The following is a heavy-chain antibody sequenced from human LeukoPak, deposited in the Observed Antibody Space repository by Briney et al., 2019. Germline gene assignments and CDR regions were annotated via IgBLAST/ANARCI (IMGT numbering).Heavy chain of an antibody. CDR1: GFTFSTYA. CDR2: LSSSSNVI. D-gene: IGHD3-22*01. CDR3: ARDLGQYYDTSDNWFDP. J-gene: IGHJ5*02. Sequence: GGSLRLSCAASGFTFSTYAMDWVRQAPGKGLEWVSYLSSSSNVIYHADSVKGRFTISRDNAKNSLYLQMNSLRTEDTAVYYCARDLGQYYDTSDNWFDPWGQGTLVTVSS. V-gene: IGHV3-48*01.